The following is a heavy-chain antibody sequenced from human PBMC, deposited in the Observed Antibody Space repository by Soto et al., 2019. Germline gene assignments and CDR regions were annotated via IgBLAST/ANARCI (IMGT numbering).Heavy chain of an antibody. CDR2: ISGNGGTT. D-gene: IGHD3-9*01. J-gene: IGHJ4*02. CDR3: AHMTGFDY. V-gene: IGHV3-23*01. CDR1: GFTFSSTA. Sequence: GSLRLSCAASGFTFSSTAMSWVRQAPGKGLEWVSTISGNGGTTYYADSVRGRLTISRDNSKNTVYLQMNSLTGEDTAVYYCAHMTGFDYWGQGNLVTVSS.